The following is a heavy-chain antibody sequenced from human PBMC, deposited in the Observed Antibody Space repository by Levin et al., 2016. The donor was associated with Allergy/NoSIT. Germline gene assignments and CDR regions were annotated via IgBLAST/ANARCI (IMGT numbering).Heavy chain of an antibody. CDR1: GGTFSSYS. Sequence: SVKVSCKVPGGTFSSYSITWVRQAPGQGLEWMGGIIPIFTTANYAQKFQGRITISADQSTSTAYMELSSLKSEDTALYYCAREYCSSASCYSGDWFDPWGQGTLVTVTS. V-gene: IGHV1-69*13. CDR3: AREYCSSASCYSGDWFDP. CDR2: IIPIFTTA. J-gene: IGHJ5*02. D-gene: IGHD2-2*01.